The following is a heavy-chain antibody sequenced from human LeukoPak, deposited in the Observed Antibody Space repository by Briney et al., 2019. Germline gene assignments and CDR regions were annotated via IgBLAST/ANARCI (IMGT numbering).Heavy chain of an antibody. D-gene: IGHD3-10*01. Sequence: PGGSLRLSCAASGFTFSDYYMSWIRQAPGKGLEWVSYISSSGSTIYYADSVKGRFTISRDNAKNSLYLQMNSLRAEDTAVYYCARMSDYGSGSYYDFWGQGTLVTVSS. CDR1: GFTFSDYY. V-gene: IGHV3-11*01. CDR3: ARMSDYGSGSYYDF. J-gene: IGHJ4*02. CDR2: ISSSGSTI.